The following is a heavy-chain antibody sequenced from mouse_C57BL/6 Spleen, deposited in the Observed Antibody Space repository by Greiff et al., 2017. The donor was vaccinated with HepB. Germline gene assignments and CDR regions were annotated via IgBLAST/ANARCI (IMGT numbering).Heavy chain of an antibody. D-gene: IGHD1-1*01. Sequence: EVKLVESGGGLVKPGGSLKLSCAASGFTFSSYAMSWVRQTPEKRLEWVATISDGGSYTYYPDNVKGRFTISRDNAKNNLYLQMSHLKSEDTAMYYCARVDYGSSWYFDVWGTGTTVTVSS. CDR1: GFTFSSYA. J-gene: IGHJ1*03. V-gene: IGHV5-4*03. CDR3: ARVDYGSSWYFDV. CDR2: ISDGGSYT.